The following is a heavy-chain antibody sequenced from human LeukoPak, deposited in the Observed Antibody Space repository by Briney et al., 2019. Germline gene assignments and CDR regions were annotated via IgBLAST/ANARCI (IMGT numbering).Heavy chain of an antibody. CDR2: IRSDGSST. Sequence: AGGSLRLSCAVSGFTFGSYAMGWVRQAPGKGLVWVSRIRSDGSSTTYADSVKGRFTISRDNTKNTLYLQMNSLRADDTAVYYCARDDYNRHWGQGTLVTVSS. J-gene: IGHJ4*02. CDR1: GFTFGSYA. CDR3: ARDDYNRH. V-gene: IGHV3-74*01. D-gene: IGHD4-11*01.